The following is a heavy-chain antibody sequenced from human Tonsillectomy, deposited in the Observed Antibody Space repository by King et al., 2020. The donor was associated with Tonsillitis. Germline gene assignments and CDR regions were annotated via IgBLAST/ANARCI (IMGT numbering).Heavy chain of an antibody. J-gene: IGHJ6*02. V-gene: IGHV4-39*07. CDR1: GGSISDNKYL. CDR2: IYYSGSS. CDR3: ARRQDVYSDYGYSGEHYGIDV. Sequence: QLQESGPGLVKPSETLSLICSVSGGSISDNKYLWSWIRQPPGKGLEWIGSIYYSGSSYYNPSLKSRVTISVDTSKNQFSLKLNSVTAAGTPAYYCARRQDVYSDYGYSGEHYGIDVWGQGTTVTGSS. D-gene: IGHD5-12*01.